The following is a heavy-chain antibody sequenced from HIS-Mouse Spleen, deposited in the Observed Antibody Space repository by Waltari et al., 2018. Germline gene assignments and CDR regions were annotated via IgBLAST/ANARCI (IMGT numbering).Heavy chain of an antibody. CDR3: AARANWGMFDAFDI. CDR2: IYYSGST. CDR1: GGSVSSGSSS. Sequence: QVQLQESGPGLVKPSETLSLTCTVSGGSVSSGSSSWSWIWQPPGKGLEWIGYIYYSGSTNYNPSLKSRVTISVDTSKNQFSLKLSSVTAADTAVYYCAARANWGMFDAFDIWGQGTMVTVSS. D-gene: IGHD7-27*01. J-gene: IGHJ3*02. V-gene: IGHV4-61*01.